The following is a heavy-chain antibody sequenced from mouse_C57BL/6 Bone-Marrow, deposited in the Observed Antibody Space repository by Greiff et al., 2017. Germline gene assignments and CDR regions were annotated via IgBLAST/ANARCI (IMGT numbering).Heavy chain of an antibody. CDR1: GYTFTSYW. D-gene: IGHD2-4*01. CDR3: ARGDDYDDGFAY. CDR2: INPNSGST. V-gene: IGHV1-64*01. Sequence: VQLQQPGAELVKPGASVTLSCKASGYTFTSYWMHWVKQRPGQGLEWIGMINPNSGSTNYNEKFKSKATLTVDKSSSTAYMQLSSLTSEDSAVYYCARGDDYDDGFAYWGQGTLVTVSA. J-gene: IGHJ3*01.